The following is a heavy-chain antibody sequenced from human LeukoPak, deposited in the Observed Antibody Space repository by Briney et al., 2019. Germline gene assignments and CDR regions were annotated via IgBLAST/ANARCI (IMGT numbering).Heavy chain of an antibody. V-gene: IGHV1-18*01. CDR3: ASSRYCSGGSCYSAFDY. D-gene: IGHD2-15*01. J-gene: IGHJ4*02. Sequence: ASVKVSCKASGYTFTSYGISWVRQAPGQGLEWMGWISAYNGNTNYAQKLQGRVTMTTDTSTSTAYMELRSLRSDDTAVYYCASSRYCSGGSCYSAFDYWGQGTLVTVSS. CDR1: GYTFTSYG. CDR2: ISAYNGNT.